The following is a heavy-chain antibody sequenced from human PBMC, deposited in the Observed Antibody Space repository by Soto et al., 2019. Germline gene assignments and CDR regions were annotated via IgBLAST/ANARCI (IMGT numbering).Heavy chain of an antibody. CDR2: ISSTTNYI. CDR1: GFTFTRYS. J-gene: IGHJ4*02. CDR3: ARESDALTSNFDY. V-gene: IGHV3-21*06. Sequence: EVQLVESGGGRVKPGGSLRLSCAASGFTFTRYSMNWVRQAPGKGLEWVSSISSTTNYIYYGDSMKGRFTISRDNAKHSLSLEMTSLRAEDTAVYYCARESDALTSNFDYWRQGTLVTVSS.